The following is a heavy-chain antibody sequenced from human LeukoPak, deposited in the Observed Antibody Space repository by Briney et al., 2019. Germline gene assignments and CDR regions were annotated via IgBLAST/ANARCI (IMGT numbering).Heavy chain of an antibody. V-gene: IGHV4-4*07. J-gene: IGHJ4*02. CDR2: IYSSGSS. CDR3: ARVSTVPYYFDY. CDR1: GGSISSYY. D-gene: IGHD4-17*01. Sequence: SETLSLTCTVSGGSISSYYWSWTRQPAGKGLEWIERIYSSGSSNYNPSLKSRVTMSVDMSKNQFSLKLSSVTAADTAVYYCARVSTVPYYFDYWGQGTLVTVSS.